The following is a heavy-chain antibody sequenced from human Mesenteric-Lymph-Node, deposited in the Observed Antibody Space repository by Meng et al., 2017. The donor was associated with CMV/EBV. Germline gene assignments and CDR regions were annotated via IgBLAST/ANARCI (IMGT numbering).Heavy chain of an antibody. D-gene: IGHD2-21*02. J-gene: IGHJ4*02. CDR1: GFTVSSNY. Sequence: GESLKISCAASGFTVSSNYMSWVRQAPGKGLEWVSVIYSGGSTYYADSVKGRFTISRDNSKNTLYLQMNSLRAEDTAVYYCTTGLLLDYWGQGTLVTVSS. V-gene: IGHV3-53*05. CDR2: IYSGGST. CDR3: TTGLLLDY.